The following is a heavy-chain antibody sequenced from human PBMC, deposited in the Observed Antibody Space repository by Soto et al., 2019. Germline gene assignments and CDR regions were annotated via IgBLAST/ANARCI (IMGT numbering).Heavy chain of an antibody. CDR1: GYTFTGYY. D-gene: IGHD2-15*01. V-gene: IGHV1-2*04. Sequence: ASLKVSCKASGYTFTGYYMHWVRQAPGQGLEWMGWINPNSGGTNYAQKFQGWVTMTRDTSISTAYMELSRLRSDDTAVYYCARVRDCSGGSCYPGGMDVSGQGTKVTGSS. CDR3: ARVRDCSGGSCYPGGMDV. CDR2: INPNSGGT. J-gene: IGHJ6*02.